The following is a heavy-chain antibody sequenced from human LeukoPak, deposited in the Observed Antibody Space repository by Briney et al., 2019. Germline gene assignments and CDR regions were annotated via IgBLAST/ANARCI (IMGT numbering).Heavy chain of an antibody. J-gene: IGHJ4*02. V-gene: IGHV3-23*01. D-gene: IGHD6-13*01. CDR2: ISGSGGTT. CDR1: GFTFTTYA. CDR3: AKGARGSSWYLFDS. Sequence: SGGSVRLSCAASGFTFTTYAMSWVRQAPGKGLEWVSAISGSGGTTYDAHSVKGRFTISRDNSKNTLYLQMNSLRAEDTAVYYCAKGARGSSWYLFDSWGQGTLVTVSS.